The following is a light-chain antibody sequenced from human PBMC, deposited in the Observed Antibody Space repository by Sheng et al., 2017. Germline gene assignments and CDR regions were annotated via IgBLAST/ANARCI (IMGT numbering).Light chain of an antibody. V-gene: IGLV2-23*02. CDR2: EVT. CDR1: SSDVGRYNF. J-gene: IGLJ3*02. CDR3: CSYAGNSLV. Sequence: QSALAQPASVSASPGQSITISCTGTSSDVGRYNFVSWYQQHPGRAPKLIISEVTKRPSGVSFRFSGSKSGNTASLTISGLQAEDEADYYCCSYAGNSLVFGGGTRLTV.